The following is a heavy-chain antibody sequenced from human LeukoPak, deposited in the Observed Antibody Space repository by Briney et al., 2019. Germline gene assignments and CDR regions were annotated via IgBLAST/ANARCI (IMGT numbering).Heavy chain of an antibody. CDR2: IIPIFGTA. Sequence: SVKASCKASGGTFSSYAISWVRQAPGQGLEWMGGIIPIFGTANYAQKFQGRVTITADESTSTAYMELSSLRSEDTAVYYCARGVDIVVVPAATNWFDPWGQGTLVTVSS. J-gene: IGHJ5*02. V-gene: IGHV1-69*01. CDR1: GGTFSSYA. CDR3: ARGVDIVVVPAATNWFDP. D-gene: IGHD2-2*03.